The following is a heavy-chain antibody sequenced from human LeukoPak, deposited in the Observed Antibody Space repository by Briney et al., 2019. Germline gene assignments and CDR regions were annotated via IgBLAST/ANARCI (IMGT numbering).Heavy chain of an antibody. V-gene: IGHV4-39*07. Sequence: SETLSLTCTVSGGSISSYYWSWIRQPPGKGLEWIGSIYYSGSTYYNPSLKSRVTISVDTSKNQFCLKLSSVTAADTAVYYCARDHWYYDYVWGSYRWFDPWGQGTLVTVSS. CDR3: ARDHWYYDYVWGSYRWFDP. D-gene: IGHD3-16*02. CDR2: IYYSGST. J-gene: IGHJ5*02. CDR1: GGSISSYY.